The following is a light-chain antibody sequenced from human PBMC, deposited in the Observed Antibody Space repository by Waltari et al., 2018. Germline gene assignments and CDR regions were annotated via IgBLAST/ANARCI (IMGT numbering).Light chain of an antibody. V-gene: IGKV1-39*01. CDR1: QSISTY. J-gene: IGKJ1*01. Sequence: DIQMSQSPSYLSASVGDRVTITCRASQSISTYLNWYQQKSGKAPKLLIYAASTLQSGVPSRFSGTGSGTVFTLTISSLQPEDFATYYCQQSFNTPPWTFGQGTKVEIK. CDR3: QQSFNTPPWT. CDR2: AAS.